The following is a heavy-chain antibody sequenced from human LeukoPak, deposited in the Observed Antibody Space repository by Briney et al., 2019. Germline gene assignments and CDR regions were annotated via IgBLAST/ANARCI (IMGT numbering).Heavy chain of an antibody. CDR3: ARGGLWDSAFGY. J-gene: IGHJ4*02. Sequence: ASVKVSCKASGYTFAGYYMHWVRQAPGQGLEWMGWINPNSGDTNYAQKFRGGVTMTRDTSISTAYMELSSLRSDDTAVYFCARGGLWDSAFGYWDQGTLVTVSS. CDR1: GYTFAGYY. V-gene: IGHV1-2*02. CDR2: INPNSGDT. D-gene: IGHD3-16*01.